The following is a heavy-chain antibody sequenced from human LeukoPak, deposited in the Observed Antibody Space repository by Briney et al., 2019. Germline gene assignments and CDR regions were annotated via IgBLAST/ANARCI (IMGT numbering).Heavy chain of an antibody. J-gene: IGHJ4*02. CDR3: ARAGGPINPGTLFDY. D-gene: IGHD2-8*02. CDR1: GGTFSSYA. Sequence: GASVKVSCKASGGTFSSYAISWARQAPGQGLEWMGGIIPIFGTANYAQKFQGRVTITADESTSTAYMELSSLRSEDTAVYYCARAGGPINPGTLFDYWGQGTLVAVSS. V-gene: IGHV1-69*13. CDR2: IIPIFGTA.